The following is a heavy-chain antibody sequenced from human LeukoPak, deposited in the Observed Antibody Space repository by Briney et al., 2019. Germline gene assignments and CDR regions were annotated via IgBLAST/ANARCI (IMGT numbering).Heavy chain of an antibody. CDR3: ARDVAPASAYYYYMDV. CDR1: GFTFSTYS. CDR2: ISSSSYYI. V-gene: IGHV3-21*01. Sequence: GGSLRLSCEASGFTFSTYSMNWVRQAPGKGLEWVSSISSSSYYINYADSVKGRFTISTDNAKNSLYLQMNSLRAEDTAVYYCARDVAPASAYYYYMDVWGKGTTVTVSS. D-gene: IGHD5-12*01. J-gene: IGHJ6*03.